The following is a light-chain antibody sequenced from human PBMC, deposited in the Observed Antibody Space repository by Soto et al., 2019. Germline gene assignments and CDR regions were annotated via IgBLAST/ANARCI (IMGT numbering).Light chain of an antibody. J-gene: IGLJ2*01. CDR1: SGDIGDYKY. CDR3: SSYWSATFVI. CDR2: DVS. Sequence: QSALTQPASVSGSPGQSITISCTGSSGDIGDYKYVSWYKQHPGKAPKLMIYDVSNRPSGVSNRFSGSKSGNTASLTISGLQAEDEADYSCSSYWSATFVIFGGGTKLTVL. V-gene: IGLV2-14*03.